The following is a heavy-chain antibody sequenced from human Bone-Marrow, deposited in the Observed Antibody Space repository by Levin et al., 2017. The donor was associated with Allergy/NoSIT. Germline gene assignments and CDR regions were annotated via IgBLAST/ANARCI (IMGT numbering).Heavy chain of an antibody. D-gene: IGHD6-13*01. J-gene: IGHJ5*02. CDR2: IYYSGST. CDR1: AGSISSSSYY. Sequence: SETLSLTCTVSAGSISSSSYYWGWIRQPPGKGLEWIGNIYYSGSTYYNPSLKSRVTISVDTSKNQFSLKLSSVTAADTAVYYCARDIAIAAAGSTFNWFDPWGQGTLVTVSS. V-gene: IGHV4-39*07. CDR3: ARDIAIAAAGSTFNWFDP.